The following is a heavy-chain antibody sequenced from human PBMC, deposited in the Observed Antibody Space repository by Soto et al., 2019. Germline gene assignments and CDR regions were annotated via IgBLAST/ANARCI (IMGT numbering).Heavy chain of an antibody. Sequence: ASVKLACKASGYTFSDFDINWLRQASGQGPEWMGWMNAKSGDTFFAQRFQGKFNMTWDTSLSTAYMEVGSLTSDDTAIYYCARANPLNHSGFDVCSPRTSVTVSS. V-gene: IGHV1-8*01. J-gene: IGHJ6*02. CDR1: GYTFSDFD. CDR3: ARANPLNHSGFDV. CDR2: MNAKSGDT.